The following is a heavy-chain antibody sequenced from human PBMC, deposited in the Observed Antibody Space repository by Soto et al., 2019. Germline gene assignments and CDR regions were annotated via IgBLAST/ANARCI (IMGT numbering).Heavy chain of an antibody. D-gene: IGHD5-18*01. CDR2: IYYSGST. J-gene: IGHJ4*02. CDR3: ARGLYSYGPSLFDY. V-gene: IGHV4-30-4*01. CDR1: GGSISSGDYY. Sequence: SSETLSLTCTVSGGSISSGDYYWSWIRQPPGKGLEWIGYIYYSGSTYYNPSLKSRVTISVDTSKNQFSLKLSSVTAADTAVYYCARGLYSYGPSLFDYWGQGTLVTVSS.